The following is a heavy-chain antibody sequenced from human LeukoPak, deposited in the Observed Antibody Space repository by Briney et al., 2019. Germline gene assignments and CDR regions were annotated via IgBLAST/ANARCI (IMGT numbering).Heavy chain of an antibody. D-gene: IGHD4-17*01. J-gene: IGHJ3*02. Sequence: CTVXXGXXXSXXWSXXXQXXXXXXXXXXXXYYSGSTNYNPSLKSRVTISVDTSKNQFSLKLSSVTAADTAVYYCARVGGPLFDYGDYGHAFDIWGQGTMVTVSS. CDR3: ARVGGPLFDYGDYGHAFDI. CDR1: XGXXXSXX. V-gene: IGHV4-59*01. CDR2: XYYSGST.